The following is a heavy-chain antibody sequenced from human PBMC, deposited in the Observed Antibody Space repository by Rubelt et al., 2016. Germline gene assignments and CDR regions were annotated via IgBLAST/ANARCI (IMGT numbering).Heavy chain of an antibody. CDR1: GGSISSYY. CDR3: ARGSTSRYYYGMDV. V-gene: IGHV4-59*01. Sequence: QVQLQESGPGLVKPSETLSLTCTVSGGSISSYYWSWIRQPPGKGLEWIGYIYYSGSTNYNPSPKSGVTISVDRSKNQFSLKLSSVTAADTAVYYCARGSTSRYYYGMDVWGQGTTVTVSS. J-gene: IGHJ6*02. CDR2: IYYSGST. D-gene: IGHD2-2*01.